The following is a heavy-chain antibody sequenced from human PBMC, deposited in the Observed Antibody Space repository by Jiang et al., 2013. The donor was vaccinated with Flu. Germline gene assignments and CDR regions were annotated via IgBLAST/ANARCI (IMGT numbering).Heavy chain of an antibody. D-gene: IGHD6-19*01. Sequence: VQLVESGAEMKKPGESLKISCQASGYNFASYWIAWVRQMPGKDLEWMGIVYPSDSDTIYSPSFQGKAIISADKSISTAYLQWSSLEASDTAMYFCARRLGAGHAGHFLDYWGRGTPVTVSS. V-gene: IGHV5-51*01. CDR3: ARRLGAGHAGHFLDY. J-gene: IGHJ4*01. CDR2: VYPSDSDT. CDR1: GYNFASYW.